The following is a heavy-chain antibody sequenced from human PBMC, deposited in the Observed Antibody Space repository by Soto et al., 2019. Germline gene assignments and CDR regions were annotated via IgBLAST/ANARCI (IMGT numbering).Heavy chain of an antibody. CDR1: GFTFSDYS. D-gene: IGHD3-10*01. CDR3: ARDPLWFGEIGYFDY. Sequence: EVHLVESGGGQVRPGGSLRLSCAASGFTFSDYSFNWVRQAPGKGLEWVSSISSSSTFIYYTDSVKGRFTISRDNGKNSVYLQMNSLRAEDTAVYYCARDPLWFGEIGYFDYWGQGSLVTVSS. J-gene: IGHJ4*02. V-gene: IGHV3-21*01. CDR2: ISSSSTFI.